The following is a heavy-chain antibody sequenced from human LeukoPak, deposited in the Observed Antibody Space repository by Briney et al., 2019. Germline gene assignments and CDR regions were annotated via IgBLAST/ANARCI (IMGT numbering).Heavy chain of an antibody. CDR2: ISGSGGST. CDR3: AKGYVSHYYYGMDV. Sequence: GGSLRLSCAASGFTFSSYVMSWVRQAPGKGLEWVSGISGSGGSTYYADSVKGRFTISRDNSKNTLYLQMSSLRAEDTATYYCAKGYVSHYYYGMDVWGQGTTATVSS. CDR1: GFTFSSYV. V-gene: IGHV3-23*01. J-gene: IGHJ6*02. D-gene: IGHD5-12*01.